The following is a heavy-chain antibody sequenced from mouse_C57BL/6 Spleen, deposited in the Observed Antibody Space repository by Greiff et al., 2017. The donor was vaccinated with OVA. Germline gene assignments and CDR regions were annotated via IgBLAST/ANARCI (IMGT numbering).Heavy chain of an antibody. V-gene: IGHV1-54*01. CDR1: GYAFTNYL. J-gene: IGHJ4*01. Sequence: QVQLKQSGAELVRPGTSVKVSCKASGYAFTNYLIEWVKQRPGQGLEWIGVINPGSGGTNYNEKFKGKATLTADKSSSTAYMQLSSLTSEDSAVYFCARSTTVVATEAMDYWGQGTSVTVSS. D-gene: IGHD1-1*01. CDR3: ARSTTVVATEAMDY. CDR2: INPGSGGT.